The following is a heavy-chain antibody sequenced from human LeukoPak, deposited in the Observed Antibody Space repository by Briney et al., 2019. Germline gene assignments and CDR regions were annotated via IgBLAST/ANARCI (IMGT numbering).Heavy chain of an antibody. CDR3: AEPEGGYYDIRPD. CDR1: GFTFGDHA. V-gene: IGHV3-23*01. CDR2: ISGSGGST. D-gene: IGHD3-22*01. Sequence: GGSLRLSCTASGFTFGDHAMSWFRQAPGKGLEWVSAISGSGGSTYYADSVKGRFTISRDNSKNTLYLQMNSLRAEDTAVYYCAEPEGGYYDIRPDWGQGTLVTVSS. J-gene: IGHJ4*02.